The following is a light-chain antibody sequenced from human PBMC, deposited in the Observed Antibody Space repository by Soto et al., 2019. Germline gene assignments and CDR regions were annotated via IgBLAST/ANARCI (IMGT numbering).Light chain of an antibody. CDR2: EVS. CDR1: SSDVGGYDY. Sequence: QSALTQPASVSGSPGQSITISCTGTSSDVGGYDYVAWYQQHPGKAPKLMIYEVSNRPSGVSNHFYGSKSGNTASLTISGLQAEDEADYYCSSYTSRSTRVFGGGTKLTVL. J-gene: IGLJ2*01. CDR3: SSYTSRSTRV. V-gene: IGLV2-14*01.